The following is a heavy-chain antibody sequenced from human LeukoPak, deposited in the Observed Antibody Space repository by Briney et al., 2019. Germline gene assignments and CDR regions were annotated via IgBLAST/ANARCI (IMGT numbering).Heavy chain of an antibody. CDR2: ISSSGSTI. CDR1: GFTFSSYE. V-gene: IGHV3-48*03. D-gene: IGHD3-22*01. J-gene: IGHJ3*02. Sequence: GGSLRLSCVACGFTFSSYEMNWVRQAPGKGLEWVSYISSSGSTIYYADSVKGRFTISRDNAKNSLYLQMNSLRAEDTAVYYCAREQLLYYYDSSGYNKDDAFDIWGQGTMVTVSS. CDR3: AREQLLYYYDSSGYNKDDAFDI.